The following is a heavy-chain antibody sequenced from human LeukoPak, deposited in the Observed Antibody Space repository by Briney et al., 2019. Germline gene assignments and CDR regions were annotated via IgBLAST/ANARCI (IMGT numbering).Heavy chain of an antibody. CDR1: GFTFSIYW. V-gene: IGHV3-74*01. D-gene: IGHD5-18*01. Sequence: PGGSLRLSCAASGFTFSIYWMHWVRQPPGKGLVWVSRINGDGSSTGYADSVKGRFTISRDNAKNTLYLKMNSLRAEDMAVYYCARDYSYGLDNWGQGTLVTVSS. CDR2: INGDGSST. CDR3: ARDYSYGLDN. J-gene: IGHJ4*02.